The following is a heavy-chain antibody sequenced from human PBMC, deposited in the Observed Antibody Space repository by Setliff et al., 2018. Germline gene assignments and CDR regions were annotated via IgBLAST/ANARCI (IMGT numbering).Heavy chain of an antibody. CDR2: ISAYSGKT. J-gene: IGHJ4*02. CDR1: GYSFSDSA. D-gene: IGHD6-13*01. V-gene: IGHV1-18*01. CDR3: ARAGLASAGRKGIFDH. Sequence: ASVKVSCKASGYSFSDSAVNWVRQAPGQGLEWVGWISAYSGKTYFAQKLQGRVTMTTDTSTETAYMELRSLKSDDTAIYFCARAGLASAGRKGIFDHWGQGTLVTVSS.